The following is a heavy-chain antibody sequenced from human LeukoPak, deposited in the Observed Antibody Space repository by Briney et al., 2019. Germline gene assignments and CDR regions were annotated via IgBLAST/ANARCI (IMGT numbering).Heavy chain of an antibody. D-gene: IGHD5-24*01. CDR3: ARGDGYNFFDY. Sequence: GRSLRLSCAASGFTFSSYAMHWVRQAPGKGLEWVAVISYDGSNKYYADSVKGRFTISRDNSKNTVYLQMNSLRAEDTAVYYCARGDGYNFFDYWGQGTLVSVSS. V-gene: IGHV3-30*14. J-gene: IGHJ4*02. CDR1: GFTFSSYA. CDR2: ISYDGSNK.